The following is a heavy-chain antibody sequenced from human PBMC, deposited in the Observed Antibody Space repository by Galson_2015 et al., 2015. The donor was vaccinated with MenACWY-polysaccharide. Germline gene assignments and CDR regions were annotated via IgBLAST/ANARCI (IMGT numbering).Heavy chain of an antibody. CDR2: IQYDAVYK. D-gene: IGHD1-1*01. CDR1: TVTFGGSC. J-gene: IGHJ3*02. CDR3: AREGSLNVFHAFHT. Sequence: SLRLSCAASTVTFGGSCMHWVRQAPGKGLEWVAVIQYDAVYKQYLDSVKGRFSVSRDNAKSTLYLEMNNLRAEDTALYYCAREGSLNVFHAFHTWGQGTMVIVS. V-gene: IGHV3-33*01.